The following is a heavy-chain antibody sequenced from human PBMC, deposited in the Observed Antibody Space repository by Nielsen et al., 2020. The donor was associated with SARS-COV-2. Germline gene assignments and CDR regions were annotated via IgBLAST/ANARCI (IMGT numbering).Heavy chain of an antibody. Sequence: GESLKISCAASGFTFSSYAMHWVRQAPGKGLEWVAVISYDGSNKYYADSVKGRFTISRDNSKNTLYLQMNSLRAEDTAVYYCAKGIGNWFDPWGQGALVTVSS. CDR3: AKGIGNWFDP. V-gene: IGHV3-30*04. D-gene: IGHD3-10*01. J-gene: IGHJ5*02. CDR1: GFTFSSYA. CDR2: ISYDGSNK.